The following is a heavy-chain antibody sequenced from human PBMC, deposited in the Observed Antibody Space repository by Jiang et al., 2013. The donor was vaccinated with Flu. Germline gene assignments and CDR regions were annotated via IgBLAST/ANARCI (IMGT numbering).Heavy chain of an antibody. Sequence: GPGLVKPSETLSLTCTVSGGSISSYYWSWIRQPPGKGLEWIGYIYYSGSTNYNPSLKSRVTISVDTSKNQFSLKLSSVTAADTAVYYCARGRVGATAMFDYWGQGTLVTVSS. CDR2: IYYSGST. V-gene: IGHV4-59*01. CDR1: GGSISSYY. D-gene: IGHD1-26*01. J-gene: IGHJ4*02. CDR3: ARGRVGATAMFDY.